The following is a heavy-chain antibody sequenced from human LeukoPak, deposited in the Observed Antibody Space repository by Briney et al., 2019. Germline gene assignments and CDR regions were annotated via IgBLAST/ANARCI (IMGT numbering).Heavy chain of an antibody. CDR1: GFTFSNYG. CDR3: ARVLGSSRSGWFDP. CDR2: VWYDGSNI. V-gene: IGHV3-33*01. J-gene: IGHJ5*02. D-gene: IGHD6-13*01. Sequence: GGSLRLSCAATGFTFSNYGMHWVRQAPGKGLEWVAVVWYDGSNIYYADSVKGRFTISRDNSKNTLFLQMNNLRAEDTAVYYRARVLGSSRSGWFDPWGQGTLVTVSS.